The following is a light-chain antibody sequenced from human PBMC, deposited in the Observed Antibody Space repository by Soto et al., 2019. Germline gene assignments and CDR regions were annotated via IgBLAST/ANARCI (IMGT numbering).Light chain of an antibody. J-gene: IGKJ5*01. V-gene: IGKV3-15*01. CDR2: GAS. CDR1: QSVSTN. CDR3: QQDNNWPPIT. Sequence: EIVMAQSSATPSVSPGERGTLSCRASQSVSTNLAWYQQKPGQSPRLLIYGASTRATGIPARFSGSGSGTEFTLTISSLQSEDFAVYYCQQDNNWPPITFGQGTRLEIK.